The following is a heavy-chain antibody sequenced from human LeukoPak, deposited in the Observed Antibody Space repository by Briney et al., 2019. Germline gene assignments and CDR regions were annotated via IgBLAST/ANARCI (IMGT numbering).Heavy chain of an antibody. CDR3: ARDYSSSWYLYYYYGMDV. J-gene: IGHJ6*02. V-gene: IGHV3-30*04. CDR2: ISYDGSNK. CDR1: GFTFSSYA. Sequence: GGFLRLSCAASGFTFSSYAMHWVRQAPGKGLEWVAVISYDGSNKYYADSVKGRFTISRDNSKNTLYLQMNSLRAEDTAVYYCARDYSSSWYLYYYYGMDVWGQGTTVTVSS. D-gene: IGHD6-13*01.